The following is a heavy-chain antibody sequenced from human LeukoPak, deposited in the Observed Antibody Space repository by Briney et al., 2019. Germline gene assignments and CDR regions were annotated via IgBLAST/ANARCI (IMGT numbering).Heavy chain of an antibody. CDR2: TYYRSKWYI. V-gene: IGHV6-1*01. CDR3: AREGDDDDAFDI. CDR1: GDSLSSNSAA. J-gene: IGHJ3*02. D-gene: IGHD3-16*01. Sequence: SQTLSLTCAISGDSLSSNSAAWNWIRQSPSRGLEWLGRTYYRSKWYIGYAVSVKSRISIDRDASKNQFSLQLNSVTPEDTAVYYCAREGDDDDAFDIWGQGTMVTVSS.